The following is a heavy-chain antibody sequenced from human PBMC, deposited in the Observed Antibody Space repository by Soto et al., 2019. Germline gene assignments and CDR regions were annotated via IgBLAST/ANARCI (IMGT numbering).Heavy chain of an antibody. Sequence: QVQLVESGGGVVQPGMSLRLSCAASGFTISSYAMHWDRQAPGKGLEWVAVISYDGSNKYYADSVKGRFTISRDNSRNTMYLQMNSLRAEATAVYYCARVESSKDQGGYFDYWGQGTLVTVSS. V-gene: IGHV3-30-3*01. CDR1: GFTISSYA. D-gene: IGHD1-26*01. J-gene: IGHJ4*02. CDR2: ISYDGSNK. CDR3: ARVESSKDQGGYFDY.